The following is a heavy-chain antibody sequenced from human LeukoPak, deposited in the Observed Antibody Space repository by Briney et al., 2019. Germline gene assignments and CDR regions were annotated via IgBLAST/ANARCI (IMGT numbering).Heavy chain of an antibody. J-gene: IGHJ4*02. CDR1: GFTFSSYS. Sequence: GGSLRLSCAASGFTFSSYSMNWVRQAPGKGLEWVSSISSSSSYIYYADSVKGRFTISRDNAKNSLYLQMNSLKTEDTGVYYCTSDPRQIAAADIWGQGTLVTVSS. CDR2: ISSSSSYI. V-gene: IGHV3-21*03. CDR3: TSDPRQIAAADI. D-gene: IGHD6-13*01.